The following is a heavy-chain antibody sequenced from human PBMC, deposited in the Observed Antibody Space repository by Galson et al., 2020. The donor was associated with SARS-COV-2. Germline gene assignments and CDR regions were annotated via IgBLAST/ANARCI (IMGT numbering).Heavy chain of an antibody. CDR1: GFDFEDFW. J-gene: IGHJ4*01. CDR3: TREGWQGGY. V-gene: IGHV3-7*01. Sequence: GSLRLSCIASGFDFEDFWMSWFRQAPGEGLEWVANIRGDGSETNYVESVEGRFSISGDNAVNSLFLQMNSLRVEDTGVYYCTREGWQGGYWGQGTRVTVSS. CDR2: IRGDGSET. D-gene: IGHD3-22*01.